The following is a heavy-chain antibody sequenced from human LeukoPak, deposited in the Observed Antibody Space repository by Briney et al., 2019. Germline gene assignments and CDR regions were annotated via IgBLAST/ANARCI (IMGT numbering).Heavy chain of an antibody. D-gene: IGHD4-11*01. J-gene: IGHJ4*02. Sequence: GSLRLSCVASGFAFSSYWMSWVRQAPGKGLELVANISPDGSAEDYVDSVRGRFAISRDSAKRSLYLQMNSLSPEDTAVYYCANQAYSQFDYWGQGTLVSVSS. CDR1: GFAFSSYW. CDR2: ISPDGSAE. V-gene: IGHV3-7*01. CDR3: ANQAYSQFDY.